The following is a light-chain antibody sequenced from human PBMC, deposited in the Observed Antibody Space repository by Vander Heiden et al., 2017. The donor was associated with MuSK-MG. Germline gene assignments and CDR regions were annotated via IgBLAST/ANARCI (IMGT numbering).Light chain of an antibody. J-gene: IGLJ3*02. V-gene: IGLV7-43*01. CDR1: TGAVTNGYH. CDR2: STS. CDR3: LVYYSGDPV. Sequence: QTAVTQEPSVTVSPGGTVTLTCASSTGAVTNGYHTNWFQQKRGQAPRTLIYSTSKKHSWTPARFSGSLLGGKAALTLSGVQPEDEADYYCLVYYSGDPVFGGGTKLTVL.